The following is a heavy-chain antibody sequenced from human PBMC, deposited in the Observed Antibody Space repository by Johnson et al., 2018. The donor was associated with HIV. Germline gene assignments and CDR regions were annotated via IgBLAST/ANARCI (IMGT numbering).Heavy chain of an antibody. CDR3: ARVRGSSLVDAFDI. V-gene: IGHV3-7*01. Sequence: VQLVESGGGLVQPGGSLRLSCAASGFTFSSYGMSWVRQAPGKGLEWVSSVKQNGGEKYYADSVKGRFTISRDNAKNTLYLQMGSLRTEEMAVDYCARVRGSSLVDAFDIWGQGTMVTVSS. D-gene: IGHD6-6*01. CDR2: VKQNGGEK. J-gene: IGHJ3*02. CDR1: GFTFSSYG.